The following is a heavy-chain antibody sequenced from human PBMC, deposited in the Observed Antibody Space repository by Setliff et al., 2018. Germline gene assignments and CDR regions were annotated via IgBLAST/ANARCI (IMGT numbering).Heavy chain of an antibody. CDR3: AKVLGGYSYGFCDY. Sequence: SETLSLTCTVSGGSISSSTNYWGWIRQPAGKGLEWIGRIYTSGNTNYNPSLKSRVTISVDTSKNQFSLKLSSVTAADTALYYRAKVLGGYSYGFCDYWGQGTLVTVSS. V-gene: IGHV4-61*02. CDR1: GGSISSSTNY. D-gene: IGHD5-18*01. CDR2: IYTSGNT. J-gene: IGHJ4*02.